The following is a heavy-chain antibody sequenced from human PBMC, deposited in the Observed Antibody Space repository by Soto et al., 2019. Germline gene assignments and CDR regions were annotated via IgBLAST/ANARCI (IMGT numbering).Heavy chain of an antibody. D-gene: IGHD3-3*01. CDR3: AIGQRFSDWFDP. Sequence: WTWIRQPAGKGLEWIGRIYSSGSTKYNPSLKSRVTMSLDTSKNQFSLRLSSVTAADTAVYYCAIGQRFSDWFDPWGQGTLVTVSS. J-gene: IGHJ5*02. V-gene: IGHV4-4*07. CDR2: IYSSGST.